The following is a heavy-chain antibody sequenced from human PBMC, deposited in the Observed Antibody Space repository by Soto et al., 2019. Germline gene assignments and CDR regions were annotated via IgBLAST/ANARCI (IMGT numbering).Heavy chain of an antibody. CDR3: ARDLVGYCSSTSCYAPGV. J-gene: IGHJ3*01. V-gene: IGHV3-11*01. CDR2: ISSSGSTI. Sequence: PGGSLRLSCAASGFTFSDYYMSWIRQAPGKGLEWVSYISSSGSTIYYADSVKGRFTISRDNAKNSLYLQMNSLRAEDTAVYYCARDLVGYCSSTSCYAPGVWGQGTMVTVSS. D-gene: IGHD2-2*01. CDR1: GFTFSDYY.